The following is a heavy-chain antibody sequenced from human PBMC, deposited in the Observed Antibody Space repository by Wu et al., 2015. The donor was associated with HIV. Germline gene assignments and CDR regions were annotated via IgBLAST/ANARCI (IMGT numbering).Heavy chain of an antibody. CDR2: INPNSGGT. J-gene: IGHJ6*03. D-gene: IGHD5-12*01. CDR1: GYTFTGYY. CDR3: AFGQAATIIDYYYMDV. Sequence: QVQLVQSGAEVKKPGASVKVSCKASGYTFTGYYIHWVRQAPGQGLEWMGWINPNSGGTNYAQKFQGRVTMTRDTSISTAYMELRRLRFDDTAVYYCAFGQAATIIDYYYMDVWGKGTTVTVSS. V-gene: IGHV1-2*02.